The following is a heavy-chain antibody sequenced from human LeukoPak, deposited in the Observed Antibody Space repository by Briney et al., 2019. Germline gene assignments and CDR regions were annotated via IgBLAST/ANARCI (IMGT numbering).Heavy chain of an antibody. D-gene: IGHD6-13*01. Sequence: GGSLRLSCAASGFTFSDYYMSWIGQAPGKGLEWVSYISSSSSYTNYADSVKGRFTISRDNGKNSLYLQMNSLRAEDTAVYYCARAGAGSSWFSDAFDIWGQGTMVTVSS. CDR2: ISSSSSYT. CDR1: GFTFSDYY. V-gene: IGHV3-11*06. CDR3: ARAGAGSSWFSDAFDI. J-gene: IGHJ3*02.